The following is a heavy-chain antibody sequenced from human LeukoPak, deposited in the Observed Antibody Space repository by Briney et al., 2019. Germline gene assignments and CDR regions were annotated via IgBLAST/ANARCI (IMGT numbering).Heavy chain of an antibody. D-gene: IGHD3-22*01. CDR1: GFTFSRYA. Sequence: GGCLTLSCPASGFTFSRYAMSWVGQAAGKGRAWVSAISGIGWSTYYAGSVKGRFIIPRNNSKKTLYLQMNSLRAEDTAVYYCAKADYDSSGYPNWFDPWGQGTLVTVSS. CDR3: AKADYDSSGYPNWFDP. CDR2: ISGIGWST. J-gene: IGHJ5*02. V-gene: IGHV3-23*01.